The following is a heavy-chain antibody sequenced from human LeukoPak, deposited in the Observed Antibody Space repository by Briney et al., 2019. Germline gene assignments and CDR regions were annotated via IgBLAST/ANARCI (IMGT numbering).Heavy chain of an antibody. V-gene: IGHV3-11*06. CDR1: GFTFSDYY. CDR3: AGANTAMVPDI. J-gene: IGHJ3*02. Sequence: GSLRLSCAASGFTFSDYYMSWIRQAPGKGLEWVSYISSSSSYTNYADSVKGRFTISRDNARNSLYLQMNSLRAEDTAVYYCAGANTAMVPDIWGQGTMVTVSS. D-gene: IGHD5-18*01. CDR2: ISSSSSYT.